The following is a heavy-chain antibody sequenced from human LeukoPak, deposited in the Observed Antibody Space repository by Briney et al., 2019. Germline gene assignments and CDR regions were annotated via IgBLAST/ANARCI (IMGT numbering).Heavy chain of an antibody. D-gene: IGHD3-22*01. CDR3: AKEVGIVKYFDY. CDR1: GFSFTNYA. CDR2: ISGSGGST. Sequence: GGSLRLSCAASGFSFTNYAMSWVRQAPGGGLEWVSAISGSGGSTYYADSVKGRCTIFSDSSTNTPYLLKNSMRAEDTAVYYCAKEVGIVKYFDYWGQGTLVTVSS. V-gene: IGHV3-23*01. J-gene: IGHJ4*02.